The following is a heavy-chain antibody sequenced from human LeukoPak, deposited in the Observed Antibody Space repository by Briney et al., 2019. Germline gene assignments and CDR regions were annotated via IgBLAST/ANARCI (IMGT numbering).Heavy chain of an antibody. CDR2: IKQDGSEK. Sequence: GGSLRLSCAAYGFTFSSYWMSWVRQAPGRGLEWVANIKQDGSEKYYVDSVKGRFTISRDNAKNSLYLQMNSLRAEDTAVYYCARIRKAGYSYGSYYYYGMDVWGQGTTVTVSS. CDR1: GFTFSSYW. CDR3: ARIRKAGYSYGSYYYYGMDV. J-gene: IGHJ6*02. D-gene: IGHD5-18*01. V-gene: IGHV3-7*04.